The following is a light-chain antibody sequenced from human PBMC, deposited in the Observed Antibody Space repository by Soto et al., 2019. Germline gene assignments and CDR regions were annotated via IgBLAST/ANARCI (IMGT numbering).Light chain of an antibody. CDR1: QGINNN. J-gene: IGKJ4*01. CDR2: AAS. V-gene: IGKV1-16*01. Sequence: DIQMTQSPSSLSASVGDRVTITCRASQGINNNLAWFQQKPGKPPKPLIYAASSLQGGVPSRFSGSASGTDFTLTISSLQPEDFATYYCQQFNSYPLTFGGGTKVEIK. CDR3: QQFNSYPLT.